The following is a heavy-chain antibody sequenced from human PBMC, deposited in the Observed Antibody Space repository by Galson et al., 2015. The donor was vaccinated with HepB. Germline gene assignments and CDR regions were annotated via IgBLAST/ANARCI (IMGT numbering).Heavy chain of an antibody. J-gene: IGHJ4*02. CDR2: IWYDGSNK. CDR3: ARGTIWFGELGPFDY. V-gene: IGHV3-33*08. D-gene: IGHD3-10*01. Sequence: LRLSCAASGFTFSSYSMNWVRQAPGKGLEWVAVIWYDGSNKYYADSVKGRFTISRDNSKNTLYLQMNSLRAEDTAVYYCARGTIWFGELGPFDYWGQGTLVTVSS. CDR1: GFTFSSYS.